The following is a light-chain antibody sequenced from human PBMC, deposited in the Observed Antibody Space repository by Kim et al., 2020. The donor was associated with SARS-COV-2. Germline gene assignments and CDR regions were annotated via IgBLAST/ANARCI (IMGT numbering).Light chain of an antibody. J-gene: IGKJ5*01. CDR1: QSISTY. CDR2: KAS. Sequence: DIQMTQSPSTLSASVGDRVTITCRASQSISTYLAWYQQKRGKAPKLLIYKASTLQSGVPSRFSGSGSGTEFTLTITSLQPDDFATYYCQQYSNYAITFGQGTRLEIK. CDR3: QQYSNYAIT. V-gene: IGKV1-5*03.